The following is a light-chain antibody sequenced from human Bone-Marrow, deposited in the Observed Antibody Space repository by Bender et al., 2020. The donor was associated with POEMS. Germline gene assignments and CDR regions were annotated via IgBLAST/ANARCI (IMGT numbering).Light chain of an antibody. J-gene: IGLJ2*01. CDR2: DVT. CDR3: CSYAGSYTSVV. CDR1: STDIGTYNY. Sequence: QSALTQSASVSGSPGQSITISCTGTSTDIGTYNYVSWYQQYPGRAPKLLIFDVTERPSGVPDRFSASKSGNTASLTIAGLQAEDEADYFCCSYAGSYTSVVFGGGTKLTVL. V-gene: IGLV2-11*01.